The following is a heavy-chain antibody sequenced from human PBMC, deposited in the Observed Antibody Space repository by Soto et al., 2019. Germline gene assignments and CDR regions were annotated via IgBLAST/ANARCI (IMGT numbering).Heavy chain of an antibody. D-gene: IGHD5-12*01. V-gene: IGHV3-49*03. CDR2: IRTKGYGGTT. CDR1: GFTFNDYA. J-gene: IGHJ4*02. Sequence: PGGSLRLSCTTSGFTFNDYAMSWFRQAPGKGLEWVGFIRTKGYGGTTEYAASVKGRFTISRDDSKTIAYLQMTSLKTEDTAVFYCTRETSSGYDYWDPGILVTVSS. CDR3: TRETSSGYDY.